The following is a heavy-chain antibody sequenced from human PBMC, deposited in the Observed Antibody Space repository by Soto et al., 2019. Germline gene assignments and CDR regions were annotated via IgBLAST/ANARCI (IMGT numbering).Heavy chain of an antibody. V-gene: IGHV1-69*02. D-gene: IGHD3-10*01. CDR1: GDTFTFYS. Sequence: QVQLVQSGAEVKKPGSSVRVSCKASGDTFTFYSINWVRQAPGLGLEWMGRINPILSMSNYAQRFQGRVTMPADKSTSTAYMELSSLRSEDTAMYYCASSYGSGYRAFDYWGQGDMVTVSS. CDR3: ASSYGSGYRAFDY. CDR2: INPILSMS. J-gene: IGHJ4*02.